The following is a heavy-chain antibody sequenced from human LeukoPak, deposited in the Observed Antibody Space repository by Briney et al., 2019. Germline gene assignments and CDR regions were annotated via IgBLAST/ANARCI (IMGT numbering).Heavy chain of an antibody. CDR1: GYNFTNYW. CDR2: IYPGDSDT. D-gene: IGHD4-17*01. Sequence: GESLKISCKDSGYNFTNYWIGWVRQMPGKGLEWMGIIYPGDSDTRYSPSFQGQVTISADKSINTAYLRWSGLKASDTAMYYCARPYAEYADYWGQGTLVTVSS. CDR3: ARPYAEYADY. V-gene: IGHV5-51*01. J-gene: IGHJ4*02.